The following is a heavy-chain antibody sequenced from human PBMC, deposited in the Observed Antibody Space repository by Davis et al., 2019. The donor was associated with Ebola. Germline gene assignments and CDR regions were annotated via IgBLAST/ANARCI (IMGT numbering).Heavy chain of an antibody. V-gene: IGHV3-66*01. CDR2: IHRDGPT. CDR3: AKDVDDYGDYVLHFHS. Sequence: GGSLRLSCAASGFIIRDHYMSWVRQAPGKGLEWVSGIHRDGPTYYADSVKGRFIISRDTSENTLYLQMNSLKVEDAALYHCAKDVDDYGDYVLHFHSWGQGTPVTVSS. CDR1: GFIIRDHY. J-gene: IGHJ4*02. D-gene: IGHD4-17*01.